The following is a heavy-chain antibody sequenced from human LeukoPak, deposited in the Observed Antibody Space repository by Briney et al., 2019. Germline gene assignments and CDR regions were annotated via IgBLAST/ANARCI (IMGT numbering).Heavy chain of an antibody. D-gene: IGHD3-22*01. V-gene: IGHV3-21*01. Sequence: SGGSLRLSCAASGFTFSTYTMNWVRQAPGKGLEWVSSITSSSTYIYYADSVKGRFTISRDNAKNSLYLQMNSLRAEDTAVYYCARHVVAVGFDYWGQGTLVTVSS. CDR3: ARHVVAVGFDY. CDR1: GFTFSTYT. J-gene: IGHJ4*02. CDR2: ITSSSTYI.